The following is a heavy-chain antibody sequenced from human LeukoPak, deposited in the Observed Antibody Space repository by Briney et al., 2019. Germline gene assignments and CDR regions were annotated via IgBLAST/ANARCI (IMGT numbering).Heavy chain of an antibody. V-gene: IGHV4-34*01. CDR2: INHSGST. D-gene: IGHD1-26*01. Sequence: SETLSLTCAVYGGSFSGYYWSWIRQPPGKGLEWIGEINHSGSTNYNPSLKSRVTISVDTSKNQFSLKLSSVTAADTAVYYCAGAELGNDAFDIWGQGTMVTVSS. CDR1: GGSFSGYY. J-gene: IGHJ3*02. CDR3: AGAELGNDAFDI.